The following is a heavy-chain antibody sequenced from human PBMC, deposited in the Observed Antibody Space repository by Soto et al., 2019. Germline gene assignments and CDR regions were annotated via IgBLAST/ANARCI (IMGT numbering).Heavy chain of an antibody. CDR2: ISDGGERT. Sequence: EVLLLESGGDSVQPGGSLRLSCVASGFTFSDYVMSWVRQVPGKGLEWVSSISDGGERTDYRDSVRGQFTISRDSARVTLHLQMNSLRVDDTATYFCARDRSTDFGLDVWGQGTTVTVSS. CDR3: ARDRSTDFGLDV. D-gene: IGHD3-3*01. CDR1: GFTFSDYV. V-gene: IGHV3-23*01. J-gene: IGHJ6*02.